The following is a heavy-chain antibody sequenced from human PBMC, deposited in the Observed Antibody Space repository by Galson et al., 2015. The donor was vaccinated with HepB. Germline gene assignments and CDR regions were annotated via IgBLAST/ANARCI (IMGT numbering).Heavy chain of an antibody. CDR2: ISWNSGSI. CDR1: GFTFDDYA. V-gene: IGHV3-9*01. Sequence: SLRLSCAASGFTFDDYAMHWVRQAPGKGLEWVLGISWNSGSIGYADSVKGRFTISRDNAKNSLYLQMNSLRAEDTALYYCAKAHPYCSGGSCYRKPTGYFDYWGQGTLVTVSS. J-gene: IGHJ4*02. D-gene: IGHD2-15*01. CDR3: AKAHPYCSGGSCYRKPTGYFDY.